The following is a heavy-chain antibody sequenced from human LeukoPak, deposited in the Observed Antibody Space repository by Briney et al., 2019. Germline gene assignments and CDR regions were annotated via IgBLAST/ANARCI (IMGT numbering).Heavy chain of an antibody. J-gene: IGHJ3*01. V-gene: IGHV3-7*01. CDR2: IKEDGNEK. CDR1: GFPFSIYW. Sequence: GGSLRLPCAASGFPFSIYWMSWVRQAPGKGLEWVANIKEDGNEKYYGGSVKGRFTISRDNAKNSLYLQMNSLRVEDTAVYYCARESSGYYYEDALDVWGQGTMVTVTS. D-gene: IGHD3-22*01. CDR3: ARESSGYYYEDALDV.